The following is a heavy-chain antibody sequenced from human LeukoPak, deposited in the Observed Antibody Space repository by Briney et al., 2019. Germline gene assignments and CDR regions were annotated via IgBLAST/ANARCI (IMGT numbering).Heavy chain of an antibody. CDR1: GYTFSSYG. V-gene: IGHV1-18*01. D-gene: IGHD6-19*01. Sequence: ASAKVSCKTSGYTFSSYGVDWVRQAPGQGLEWMGWSSPYKGDSKFAEKFQGRVAMTTDTSTSTAFMELRSLRSDDTGVYYCARVSYNTGWNGDYWGQGTLVTVSP. J-gene: IGHJ4*02. CDR2: SSPYKGDS. CDR3: ARVSYNTGWNGDY.